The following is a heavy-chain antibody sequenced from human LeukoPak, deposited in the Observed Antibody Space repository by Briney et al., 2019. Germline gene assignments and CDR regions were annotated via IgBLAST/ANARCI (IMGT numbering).Heavy chain of an antibody. J-gene: IGHJ4*02. D-gene: IGHD2-2*01. V-gene: IGHV1-2*02. Sequence: ASVKVSCKASGYTFTGYYMHWVRQAPGQGLEWMGWINPNSGGTNYAQKFQGRVTMTRDTSISTAYMELSRLRSDDTAVYYCARAPCLYCSSTRRFDYWGQGTLVTVSS. CDR1: GYTFTGYY. CDR3: ARAPCLYCSSTRRFDY. CDR2: INPNSGGT.